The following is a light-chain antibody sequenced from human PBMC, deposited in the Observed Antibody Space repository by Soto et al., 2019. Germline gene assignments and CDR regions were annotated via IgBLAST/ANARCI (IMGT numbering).Light chain of an antibody. Sequence: DIQMTQSPSILSASVGDRVTITCRASQTISSWLAWYQQKPGKAPKLLIFDASILESGVPSRFSGSGSGTDFTLSISSLQPDDFGTYYCQQYNDYSYTFGQGTKVDIK. CDR1: QTISSW. CDR3: QQYNDYSYT. J-gene: IGKJ2*01. CDR2: DAS. V-gene: IGKV1-5*01.